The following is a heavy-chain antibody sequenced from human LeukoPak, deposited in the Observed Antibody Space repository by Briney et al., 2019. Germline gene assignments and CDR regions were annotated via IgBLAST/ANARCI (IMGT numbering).Heavy chain of an antibody. CDR1: GYTLTELS. V-gene: IGHV1-24*01. CDR3: ATGPYSSGWADY. Sequence: ASVKVSCKVSGYTLTELSMHWVRQAPGKGLEWMGGFDPEDGETIYAQKFQGRVTMTEDTSTDTAYMELSSLRSEDTAVYYCATGPYSSGWADYWGQGTLVTVSS. J-gene: IGHJ4*02. CDR2: FDPEDGET. D-gene: IGHD6-19*01.